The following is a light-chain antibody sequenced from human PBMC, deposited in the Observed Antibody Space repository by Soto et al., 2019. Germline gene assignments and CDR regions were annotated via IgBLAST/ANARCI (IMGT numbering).Light chain of an antibody. CDR1: SSVVGGYDY. CDR3: SSFTSSTTRV. Sequence: QSVLTQPASVSGSPGQSITISCTGSSSVVGGYDYVSWYQQYPGKAPKLMIYDVSNRPPGVSNRFSGSKSGNTASLTISGLQADDEADYYCSSFTSSTTRVFGTGTKVTVL. J-gene: IGLJ1*01. V-gene: IGLV2-14*01. CDR2: DVS.